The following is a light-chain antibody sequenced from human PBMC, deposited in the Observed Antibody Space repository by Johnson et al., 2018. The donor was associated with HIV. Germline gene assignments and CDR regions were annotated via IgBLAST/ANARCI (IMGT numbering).Light chain of an antibody. Sequence: QSVLTQPPSVSAAPGHNVSISCSGSSSNIGDNYISWYQQLPGAAPKLLIYENNKRPSGIPDRFSGSKSGTSAPLGIAGLQTGDEADYYCGTWNNSLSANYVFGTGTRVTVL. V-gene: IGLV1-51*01. J-gene: IGLJ1*01. CDR2: ENN. CDR1: SSNIGDNY. CDR3: GTWNNSLSANYV.